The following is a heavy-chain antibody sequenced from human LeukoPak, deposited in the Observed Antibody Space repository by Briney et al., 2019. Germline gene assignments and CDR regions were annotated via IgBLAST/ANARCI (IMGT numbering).Heavy chain of an antibody. CDR3: VRDSDDYYWALDF. V-gene: IGHV6-1*01. D-gene: IGHD3-10*01. J-gene: IGHJ4*02. CDR2: TYYRSRWGN. Sequence: SQTLSLTCALSGDSVSNNIATWNWVRQSPSRGLEWLGRTYYRSRWGNDCAISVKGRITINPDTSRNQFSLQLNSVTPEDTAVYYCVRDSDDYYWALDFWGQGIPVTVSS. CDR1: GDSVSNNIAT.